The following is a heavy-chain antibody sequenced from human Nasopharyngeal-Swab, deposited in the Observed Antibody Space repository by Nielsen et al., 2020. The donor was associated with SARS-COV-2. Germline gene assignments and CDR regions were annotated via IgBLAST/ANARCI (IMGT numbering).Heavy chain of an antibody. J-gene: IGHJ3*01. CDR3: ARDWSRAFDV. V-gene: IGHV3-7*01. CDR1: GFTFSSLW. CDR2: IKPDGSEK. Sequence: GESLKISCAASGFTFSSLWMSWVRQVPGKGLEWVADIKPDGSEKFYVDSVKGRFTISRDNAKNSMFLQMNSLRVEDTAVYYCARDWSRAFDVWGQGTMVTVSS.